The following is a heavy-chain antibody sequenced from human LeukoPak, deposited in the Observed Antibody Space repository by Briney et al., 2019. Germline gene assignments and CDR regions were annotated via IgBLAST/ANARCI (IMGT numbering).Heavy chain of an antibody. Sequence: SETLSLTCTVSGGSFSGYLWSWLRQSPGKGLEWIGEINYNGERVNYNPSLKSRVTISVDTSRSQFSLRLSSVTAADTAVYYCASHLTTDYFDYWGQETLVTVSS. CDR3: ASHLTTDYFDY. CDR2: INYNGERV. D-gene: IGHD4-11*01. CDR1: GGSFSGYL. V-gene: IGHV4-34*01. J-gene: IGHJ4*02.